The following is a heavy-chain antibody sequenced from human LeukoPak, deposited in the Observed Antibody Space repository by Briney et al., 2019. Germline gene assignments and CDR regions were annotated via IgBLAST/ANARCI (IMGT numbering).Heavy chain of an antibody. J-gene: IGHJ4*02. CDR2: IIPIFGIA. CDR3: ARDSPPYCGGDCYPDY. D-gene: IGHD2-21*02. Sequence: GASVKVSCKASGGTFSSCAISWVRQAPGQGLEWMGRIIPIFGIANYAQKFQGRVTITADKSTSTAYMELSSLRSEDTAVCYCARDSPPYCGGDCYPDYWGQGTPGHRLL. CDR1: GGTFSSCA. V-gene: IGHV1-69*04.